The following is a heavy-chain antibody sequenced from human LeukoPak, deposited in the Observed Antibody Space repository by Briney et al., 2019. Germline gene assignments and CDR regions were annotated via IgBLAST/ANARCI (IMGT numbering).Heavy chain of an antibody. J-gene: IGHJ6*02. Sequence: QSGGSLRLSCAASGFTFTYYWMSWVRQAPGKGLEWVANINQDDTQRYYVDSVKGRFAISRDNAKNSLYLQMNSLRAEDTAVYYCAKDLFRDNIAAAGTNYYYYGMDVWGQGTTVTVSS. CDR2: INQDDTQR. D-gene: IGHD6-13*01. CDR3: AKDLFRDNIAAAGTNYYYYGMDV. V-gene: IGHV3-7*01. CDR1: GFTFTYYW.